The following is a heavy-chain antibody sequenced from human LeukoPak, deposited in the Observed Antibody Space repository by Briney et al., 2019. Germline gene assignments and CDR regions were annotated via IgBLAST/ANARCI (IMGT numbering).Heavy chain of an antibody. Sequence: AGGSLRLSCAASGFTFSSYSMNWVRQAPGKGLEWVSSISSSSNYIYYADSVKGRFTISRDNAKNSLYLQMNSLRAEDTAVYYCARDLYRTVRGVIDYWGQGTLVTVSS. V-gene: IGHV3-21*01. D-gene: IGHD3-10*01. CDR2: ISSSSNYI. CDR1: GFTFSSYS. J-gene: IGHJ4*02. CDR3: ARDLYRTVRGVIDY.